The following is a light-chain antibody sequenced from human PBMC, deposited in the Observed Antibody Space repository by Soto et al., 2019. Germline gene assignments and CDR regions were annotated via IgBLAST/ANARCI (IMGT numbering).Light chain of an antibody. V-gene: IGLV6-57*04. J-gene: IGLJ3*02. CDR2: ENK. CDR3: QSYDSSSRV. CDR1: SGNIASNY. Sequence: NFMLTKPHSVSESPGKTVSISCTRSSGNIASNYVQWYQQRPGSAPTTVIYENKHRPSGVPDRFSGSIDSSSNSASLTISGLKTEDEADYYCQSYDSSSRVFGGGTKLTVL.